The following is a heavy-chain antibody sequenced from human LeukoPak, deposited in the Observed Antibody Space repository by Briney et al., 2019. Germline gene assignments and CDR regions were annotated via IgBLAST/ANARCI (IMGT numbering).Heavy chain of an antibody. CDR1: GFTFSSYA. CDR2: ISGSGGST. Sequence: PGGFLRLSCAASGFTFSSYAMSWVRQAPGKGLEWVSAISGSGGSTYYADSVKGRFTISRDNSKNTLYLQMNSLRAEDTAVYYCAKQRVVVVPAAMSHDYWGQGTLVTVSS. CDR3: AKQRVVVVPAAMSHDY. J-gene: IGHJ4*02. D-gene: IGHD2-2*01. V-gene: IGHV3-23*01.